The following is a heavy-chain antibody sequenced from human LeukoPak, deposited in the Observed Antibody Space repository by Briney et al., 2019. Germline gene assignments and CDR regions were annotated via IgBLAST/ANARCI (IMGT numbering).Heavy chain of an antibody. Sequence: GGSLRLSCAASGNYWMHWVRQVPGKGLVWVSHINSDGSWTSYADSVKGRFTISKDNAKNTVYLQMNSLRAEDTAVYYCARVPFDYGDYTFDYWGQGTLVTVSS. D-gene: IGHD4-17*01. J-gene: IGHJ4*02. CDR1: GNYW. CDR3: ARVPFDYGDYTFDY. CDR2: INSDGSWT. V-gene: IGHV3-74*01.